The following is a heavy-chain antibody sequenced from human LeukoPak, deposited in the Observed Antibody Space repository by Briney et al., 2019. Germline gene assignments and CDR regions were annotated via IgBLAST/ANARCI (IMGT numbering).Heavy chain of an antibody. CDR1: GFTFSSYG. V-gene: IGHV3-30*18. Sequence: GGPLRLSCAASGFTFSSYGMHWVRQAPGKGLEWVAVISYDGSNKYYADSVKGRFTISRDNSKNTLYLQMNSLRAEDTAVYYCAKDLSVNINLFDYWGQGTLVTVSS. CDR2: ISYDGSNK. D-gene: IGHD1-1*01. CDR3: AKDLSVNINLFDY. J-gene: IGHJ4*02.